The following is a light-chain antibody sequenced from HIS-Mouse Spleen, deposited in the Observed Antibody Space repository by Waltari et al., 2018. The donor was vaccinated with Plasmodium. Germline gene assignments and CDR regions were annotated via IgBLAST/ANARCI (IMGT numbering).Light chain of an antibody. Sequence: QSALTQPASVSGSPGQSITISCTGTSSDVGGYNYVSWYHQPPGKAPKLMIYEASNRPSGVSNRFSGSKSGNTASLTISGLQAEDEADYYCSSYTSSSTVFGGGTKLTVL. CDR3: SSYTSSSTV. J-gene: IGLJ3*02. CDR1: SSDVGGYNY. CDR2: EAS. V-gene: IGLV2-14*01.